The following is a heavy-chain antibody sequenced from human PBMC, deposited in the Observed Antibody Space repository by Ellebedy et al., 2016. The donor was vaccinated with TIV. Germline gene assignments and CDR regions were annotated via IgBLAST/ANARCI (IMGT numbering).Heavy chain of an antibody. D-gene: IGHD4-17*01. CDR2: VDYIGRT. J-gene: IGHJ3*02. CDR3: ARDQNDYGYDAFDI. V-gene: IGHV4-31*03. CDR1: GDSINSGGYY. Sequence: SETLSLXXTVSGDSINSGGYYWNWIRQHPVKGLEWIGYVDYIGRTYYNPSLKSRVTMSVDTSKTQFSLKLGSMTAADTAVYYCARDQNDYGYDAFDIWGQGTLVTVSS.